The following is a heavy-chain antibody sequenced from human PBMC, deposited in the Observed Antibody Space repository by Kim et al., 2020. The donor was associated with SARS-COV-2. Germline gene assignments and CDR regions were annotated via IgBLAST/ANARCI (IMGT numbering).Heavy chain of an antibody. V-gene: IGHV3-21*01. CDR3: ALGGDFDY. CDR2: ISSSSSYI. CDR1: GFTFSSYS. Sequence: GGSLRLSCAASGFTFSSYSMNWVRQAPGKGLEWVSSISSSSSYIYYADSVKGRFTISRDNAKNSLYLQMNILRVEDTAVYYCALGGDFDYWGQGTLVTVSS. D-gene: IGHD3-16*01. J-gene: IGHJ4*02.